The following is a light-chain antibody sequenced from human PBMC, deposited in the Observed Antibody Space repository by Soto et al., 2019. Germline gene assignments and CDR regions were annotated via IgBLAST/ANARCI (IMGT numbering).Light chain of an antibody. J-gene: IGKJ1*01. V-gene: IGKV4-1*01. CDR3: QQYYTNSWS. CDR2: WAS. CDR1: QSVLYSPNNKNY. Sequence: DIVMTQSPYSLSVSLGEMATINCNSIQSVLYSPNNKNYLAWYQHKPGQPPKMLIYWASIRESGVPDRFSGSGSGTDFTLTISSLQSEDVAVYYCQQYYTNSWSFGQGTKVDIK.